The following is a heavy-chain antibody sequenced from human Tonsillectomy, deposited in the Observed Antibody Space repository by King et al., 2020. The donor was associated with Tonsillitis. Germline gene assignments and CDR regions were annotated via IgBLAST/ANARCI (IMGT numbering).Heavy chain of an antibody. V-gene: IGHV3-33*08. CDR1: GVTFSNYG. J-gene: IGHJ4*02. CDR2: IWNDGTKT. Sequence: VQLVESGGGVVQPVRSLRLSCAASGVTFSNYGMHWVRQAPGRGLEWVAEIWNDGTKTDYTDSLKVRFTIPRDHSKNTLYLQMNSLRAEDTAVYYCARDSCGGDCYYFDYWGQGTLVTASS. D-gene: IGHD2-21*02. CDR3: ARDSCGGDCYYFDY.